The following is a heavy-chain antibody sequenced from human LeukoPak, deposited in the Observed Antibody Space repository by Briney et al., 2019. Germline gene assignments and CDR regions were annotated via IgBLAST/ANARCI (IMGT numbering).Heavy chain of an antibody. CDR2: IYYSGST. D-gene: IGHD4-23*01. J-gene: IGHJ4*02. Sequence: PSETLSLTCTVSGGSISSSSYYWGWIRQPPGKGLEWIGSIYYSGSTYYNPSLKSRVTISVDTSKNQFSLKLSSVTAADTAVYYCARGIRWGRIIDYWGQGTLVTVSS. V-gene: IGHV4-39*01. CDR1: GGSISSSSYY. CDR3: ARGIRWGRIIDY.